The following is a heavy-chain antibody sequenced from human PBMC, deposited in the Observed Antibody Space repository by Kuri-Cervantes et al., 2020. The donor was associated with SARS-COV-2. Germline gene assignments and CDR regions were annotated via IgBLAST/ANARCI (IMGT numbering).Heavy chain of an antibody. CDR2: IYYSGST. CDR3: ASLSSSWFGDYWYFDL. Sequence: GSLRLSCTVSGGSVSSGSYYWGWIRQPPGKGLEWIGSIYYSGSTYYNPSLKSRVTISVDTSKNQFSLKLSSVTAADTAVYYCASLSSSWFGDYWYFDLWGRGTLVTVSS. J-gene: IGHJ2*01. D-gene: IGHD6-13*01. CDR1: GGSVSSGSYY. V-gene: IGHV4-39*01.